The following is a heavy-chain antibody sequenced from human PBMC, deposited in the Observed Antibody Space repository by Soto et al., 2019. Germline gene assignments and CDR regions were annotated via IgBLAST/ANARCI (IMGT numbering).Heavy chain of an antibody. D-gene: IGHD5-18*01. Sequence: QVQLQESGPGLVKPSQTLSLTCSVSGGSINSGGHYWSWIRQHPGKGLEWIGHIYKTGSTDFNPSLQDRLTISIDTSKIQFSLSLRSVTDADTAVYYCARDRIPFSVDVWGPGTTVTVSS. CDR1: GGSINSGGHY. CDR3: ARDRIPFSVDV. J-gene: IGHJ6*02. CDR2: IYKTGST. V-gene: IGHV4-31*03.